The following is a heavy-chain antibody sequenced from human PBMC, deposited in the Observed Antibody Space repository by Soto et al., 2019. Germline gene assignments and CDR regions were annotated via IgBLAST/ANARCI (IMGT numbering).Heavy chain of an antibody. V-gene: IGHV3-20*04. Sequence: EVQLVESGGGVVRPGGSLRLSCAASGFTFDDYGMSWVRQAPGKGLEWVSGINWNGGSTGYADSVKGRFTISRDNAKNSLYLQMTSLRAEETALYYCARDDIVVVPAAMAYSYYGMDVWGQGTTVTVSS. CDR3: ARDDIVVVPAAMAYSYYGMDV. CDR2: INWNGGST. CDR1: GFTFDDYG. J-gene: IGHJ6*02. D-gene: IGHD2-2*01.